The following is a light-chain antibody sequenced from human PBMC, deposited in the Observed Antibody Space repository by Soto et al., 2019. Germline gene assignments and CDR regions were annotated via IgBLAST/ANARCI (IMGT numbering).Light chain of an antibody. CDR2: DVS. V-gene: IGLV2-14*01. CDR3: SSYTSSSTLYVV. Sequence: QSALTQPASVSGSPGQSITISCTGTSSDVGGYNYVSWYQQHPGKAPKLMIYDVSNRPSGVSNRFSCSKSGNTASLPISGLQADDEADYYCSSYTSSSTLYVVFGGGTKLTFL. CDR1: SSDVGGYNY. J-gene: IGLJ2*01.